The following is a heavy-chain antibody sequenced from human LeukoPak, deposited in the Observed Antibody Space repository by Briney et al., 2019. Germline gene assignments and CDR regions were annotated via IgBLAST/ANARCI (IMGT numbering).Heavy chain of an antibody. D-gene: IGHD3-9*01. CDR1: GGSISSGSYY. Sequence: VKPSQTLSLTCTVSGGSISSGSYYWSWIRQPAGKGLEWIGRIYTSGSTNYNPSLKSRVTISVDTSMNQFSLKLSSVTAADTAVYYCARETGRYFDWLPIDYWGQGTLVTVSS. CDR2: IYTSGST. V-gene: IGHV4-61*02. J-gene: IGHJ4*02. CDR3: ARETGRYFDWLPIDY.